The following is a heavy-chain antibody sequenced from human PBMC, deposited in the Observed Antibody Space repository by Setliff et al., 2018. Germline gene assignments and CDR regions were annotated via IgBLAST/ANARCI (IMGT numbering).Heavy chain of an antibody. CDR2: IWDDGVKK. V-gene: IGHV3-33*08. CDR3: ATSDWYAAFDH. Sequence: GGSLRLSCAASGFTFSTYRMHWVRQAPGKGLEWVAVIWDDGVKKYHADSVKGRFTISRDNSKNTLYLQMNSLRPEDAAVYYCATSDWYAAFDHWGQGTLVTVSS. J-gene: IGHJ4*02. D-gene: IGHD6-19*01. CDR1: GFTFSTYR.